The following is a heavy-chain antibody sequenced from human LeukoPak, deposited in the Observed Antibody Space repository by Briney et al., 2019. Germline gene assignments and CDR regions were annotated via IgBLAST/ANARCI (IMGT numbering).Heavy chain of an antibody. CDR3: ARDLGLIAAAGTHFDY. Sequence: GGSLRLSCAASGFTFSSYAMHWVRQAPGKGLEWVAVISYDGSNKYYADSVKGRFTISRDNSKNTLYLQMNSLRAEDTAVYYCARDLGLIAAAGTHFDYWGQGTLVTVSS. J-gene: IGHJ4*02. CDR2: ISYDGSNK. D-gene: IGHD6-13*01. V-gene: IGHV3-30-3*01. CDR1: GFTFSSYA.